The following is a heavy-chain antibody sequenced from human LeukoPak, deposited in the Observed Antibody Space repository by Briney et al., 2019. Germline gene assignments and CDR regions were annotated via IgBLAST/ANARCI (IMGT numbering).Heavy chain of an antibody. V-gene: IGHV4-59*01. J-gene: IGHJ4*02. CDR1: GESISGFY. CDR2: IYHSGST. D-gene: IGHD5-12*01. CDR3: ARDGYSGNDGL. Sequence: PSETLSLTCTVSGESISGFYWTWIRQPPGKGLEWIGYIYHSGSTKYNPSLKSRVTISVDTSKNQFSLKLSSVTAADTAVYYCARDGYSGNDGLWGQGTLVTVSP.